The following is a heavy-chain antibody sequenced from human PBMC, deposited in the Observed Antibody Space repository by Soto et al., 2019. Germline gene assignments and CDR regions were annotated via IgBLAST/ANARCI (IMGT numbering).Heavy chain of an antibody. D-gene: IGHD2-2*01. CDR2: IICIIGIA. Sequence: QVQLVQSGAEVKKPGSSVKVSCKASGGTFSSYTISWVRQAPGQGLEWMGRIICIIGIANYAQKFQGRVMTTAQKSTSTAYLELSSLRSKDPAVYYWAREYCSSTSCERESWGQGTLVTVSS. J-gene: IGHJ5*02. CDR1: GGTFSSYT. CDR3: AREYCSSTSCERES. V-gene: IGHV1-69*02.